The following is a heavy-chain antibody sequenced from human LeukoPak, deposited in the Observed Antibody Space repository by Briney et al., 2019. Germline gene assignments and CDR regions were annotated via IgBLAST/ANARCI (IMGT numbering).Heavy chain of an antibody. J-gene: IGHJ4*02. D-gene: IGHD2-2*01. CDR3: AREGSYCSSTSCYYFDY. Sequence: GGSLRLSCAASGFTFSSYCMNWVRQAPGKGLEWVSSISSSSSYIYYADSVKGRFTISRDNAKNSLYLQMNSLRAKDTAVYYCAREGSYCSSTSCYYFDYWGQGTLVTVSS. CDR2: ISSSSSYI. V-gene: IGHV3-21*01. CDR1: GFTFSSYC.